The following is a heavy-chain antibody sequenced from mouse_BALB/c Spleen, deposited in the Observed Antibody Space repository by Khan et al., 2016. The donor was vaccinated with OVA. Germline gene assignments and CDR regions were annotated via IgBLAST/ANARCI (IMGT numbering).Heavy chain of an antibody. D-gene: IGHD3-1*01. V-gene: IGHV1-63*02. Sequence: QVQLQQSGAELVMPGTSVKMSCKSAGYTFTTYWIGWVKKRPGLGLEWIGDTYPVSGYTKYNEKFMGKATLTPDTSSSTAYMELSGLTSEESDIYCGERRAAGRATWYYFDYWGQGTTLTV. CDR3: ERRAAGRATWYYFDY. J-gene: IGHJ2*01. CDR1: GYTFTTYW. CDR2: TYPVSGYT.